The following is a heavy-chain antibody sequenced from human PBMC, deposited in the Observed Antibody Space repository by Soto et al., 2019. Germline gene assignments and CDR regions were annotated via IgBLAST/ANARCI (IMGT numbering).Heavy chain of an antibody. J-gene: IGHJ4*02. D-gene: IGHD5-12*01. V-gene: IGHV6-1*01. Sequence: SQTLSLTCARSGDSVSSNGWNWVRQSPSRGLEWLGRTYYSSKWYNDYAVSVKSRITINPDTSKNQFSLQLNSVTPEDTAVYYCTRGWLRQGFDYWGQGTLVTVSS. CDR1: GDSVSSNG. CDR3: TRGWLRQGFDY. CDR2: TYYSSKWYN.